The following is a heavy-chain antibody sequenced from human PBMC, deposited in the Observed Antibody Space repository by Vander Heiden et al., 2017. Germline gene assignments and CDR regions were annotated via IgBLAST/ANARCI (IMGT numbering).Heavy chain of an antibody. CDR2: IYYSGST. CDR3: AREYIVVVPAAQNWFDP. CDR1: GGSISSGGYY. Sequence: QVQLQESGPGLVKPSQTLSLTCTVSGGSISSGGYYWSWIRQHPGKGLEWIWYIYYSGSTYYNPSLKGRVTISVDPSKNQFSLKLSSVTAADTAVYYCAREYIVVVPAAQNWFDPWGQGTLVTVSS. J-gene: IGHJ5*02. V-gene: IGHV4-31*03. D-gene: IGHD2-2*01.